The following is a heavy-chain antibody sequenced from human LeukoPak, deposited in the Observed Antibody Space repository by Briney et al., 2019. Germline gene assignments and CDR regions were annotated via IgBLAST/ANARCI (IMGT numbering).Heavy chain of an antibody. J-gene: IGHJ4*02. CDR2: ISGGGTTI. CDR1: GFTFSDYE. CDR3: ASEGIAAAGH. V-gene: IGHV3-48*03. Sequence: GGSLRLSCAASGFTFSDYEMNWVRQAPGKGLEWVSYISGGGTTIYYADSVKGRFTISRDNAKNSLYLQMNSLRAEDTAVYYCASEGIAAAGHWGQGTLVTVSS. D-gene: IGHD6-13*01.